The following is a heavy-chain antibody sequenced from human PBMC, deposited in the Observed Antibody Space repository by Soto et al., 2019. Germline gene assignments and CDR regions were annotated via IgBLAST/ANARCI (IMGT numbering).Heavy chain of an antibody. CDR1: GGSIGSGDYY. D-gene: IGHD2-21*01. V-gene: IGHV4-30-4*01. J-gene: IGHJ5*02. Sequence: SETLSLTCTVSGGSIGSGDYYWSWIRQPPGKGLEWIGYVYYSGSTYYNPSLKSRVTISLETSKSQFSLRLSSVTAADTAVYYCARLGAYYQSLDPWGPGTLVTVSS. CDR2: VYYSGST. CDR3: ARLGAYYQSLDP.